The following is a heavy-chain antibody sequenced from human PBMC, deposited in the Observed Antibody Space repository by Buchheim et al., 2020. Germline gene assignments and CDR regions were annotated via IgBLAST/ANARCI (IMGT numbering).Heavy chain of an antibody. CDR1: GFTFSSYS. CDR3: ARDKKGVGFGERGGYGMDV. CDR2: ISSSSSYI. V-gene: IGHV3-21*01. Sequence: EVQLVESGGGLVKPGGSLRLSCAASGFTFSSYSMNWVRQAPGKGLEWVSSISSSSSYIYYADSVKGRFTISRDNAKNSLYLQMNRLRAEDTAVYYCARDKKGVGFGERGGYGMDVWGQGTT. D-gene: IGHD3-10*01. J-gene: IGHJ6*02.